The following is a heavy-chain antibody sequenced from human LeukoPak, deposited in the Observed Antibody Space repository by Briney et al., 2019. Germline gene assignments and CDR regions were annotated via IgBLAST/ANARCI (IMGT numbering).Heavy chain of an antibody. D-gene: IGHD2-15*01. V-gene: IGHV3-48*01. CDR1: GLTFSSYS. J-gene: IGHJ5*02. CDR2: ISSSSSTI. CDR3: ARVLGYCSGGSCYLDWFDP. Sequence: GGSLRLSCAASGLTFSSYSMNWVRQAPGKGLEWVSYISSSSSTIYYADSVKGRFTISRDNAKKSLYLQMNSLRAEDTAVYYCARVLGYCSGGSCYLDWFDPWGQGTLVTVSS.